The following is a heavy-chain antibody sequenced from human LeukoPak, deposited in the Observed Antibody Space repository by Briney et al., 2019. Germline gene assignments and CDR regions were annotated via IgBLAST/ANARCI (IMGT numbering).Heavy chain of an antibody. D-gene: IGHD5-18*01. J-gene: IGHJ4*02. CDR2: ISGSAHKI. CDR1: GFTFSDYA. V-gene: IGHV3-23*01. Sequence: PGGSLRLSCVVPGFTFSDYAMSWVRQAPEKGLDWVSVISGSAHKIRHADSVKGRFTISRDNSENTVYLQMNNLRAEDTALYYCAGRPTGYSSGYVYWGQGALVTVSS. CDR3: AGRPTGYSSGYVY.